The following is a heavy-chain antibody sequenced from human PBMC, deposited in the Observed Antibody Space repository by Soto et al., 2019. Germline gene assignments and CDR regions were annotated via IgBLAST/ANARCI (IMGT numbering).Heavy chain of an antibody. V-gene: IGHV3-43*01. CDR3: AKDSRGSAWASPDY. D-gene: IGHD6-19*01. J-gene: IGHJ4*02. Sequence: GGSLRLSCAASGFTFGGYTMHWVRHAPGKGLEWVALISWDGGSAYYAPSVRGRFTISRDNSKNSLYLQMNSLTSEDSALYYCAKDSRGSAWASPDYWGQGALVTVSS. CDR1: GFTFGGYT. CDR2: ISWDGGSA.